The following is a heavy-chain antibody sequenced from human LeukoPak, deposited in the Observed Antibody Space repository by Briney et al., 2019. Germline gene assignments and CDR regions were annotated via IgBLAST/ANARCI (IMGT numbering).Heavy chain of an antibody. Sequence: ASVKVSCKASGYTFTGYYMRWVRQAPGQGLEWMGWINPNSGGTNYAQKFQGRVTMTRDTSISTAYMELSRLRSGDTAVYYCARDQSGSYDYWGQGTLVTVSS. D-gene: IGHD1-26*01. CDR2: INPNSGGT. CDR3: ARDQSGSYDY. V-gene: IGHV1-2*02. CDR1: GYTFTGYY. J-gene: IGHJ4*02.